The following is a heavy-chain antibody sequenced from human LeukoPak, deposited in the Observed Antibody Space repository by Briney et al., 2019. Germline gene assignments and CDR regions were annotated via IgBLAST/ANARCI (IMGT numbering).Heavy chain of an antibody. Sequence: GESLKISCKGSGYSFTSYWLGWVRQMPGKGLQWMGIIYTGDSDTRYSPSFQGQVTISADKSISTAYLQWSSLKASDTAMYYCARNWAAVYDYWGQGTLVTVSS. D-gene: IGHD7-27*01. J-gene: IGHJ4*02. CDR2: IYTGDSDT. CDR3: ARNWAAVYDY. CDR1: GYSFTSYW. V-gene: IGHV5-51*01.